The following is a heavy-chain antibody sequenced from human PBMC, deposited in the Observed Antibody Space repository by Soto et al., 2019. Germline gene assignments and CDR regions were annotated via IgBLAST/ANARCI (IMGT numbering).Heavy chain of an antibody. CDR2: INHSGST. Sequence: SETLSLTCAVYGGSFSGYYWSWIRQPPGKGLEWIGEINHSGSTNYNPSLKSRVTISVDTSKNQFSLKLSSVTAADTAVYYCARGGIAAAGTGFDYWGQGTLVTVSS. D-gene: IGHD6-13*01. J-gene: IGHJ4*02. CDR3: ARGGIAAAGTGFDY. V-gene: IGHV4-34*01. CDR1: GGSFSGYY.